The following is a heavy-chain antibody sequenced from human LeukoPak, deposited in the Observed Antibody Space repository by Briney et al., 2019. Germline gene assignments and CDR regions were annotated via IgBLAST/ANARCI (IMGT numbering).Heavy chain of an antibody. D-gene: IGHD5-12*01. CDR3: ARRYTGSPYFDY. J-gene: IGHJ4*02. Sequence: SETLSLTCSVSGGSIRRFYWSWIRQPPGKGLEWIGYIDYSGSTNYNPSLKSRVTISVDTSMNQFSLKLSSVTAADTAVYYCARRYTGSPYFDYWGQGILVTVSS. V-gene: IGHV4-59*08. CDR1: GGSIRRFY. CDR2: IDYSGST.